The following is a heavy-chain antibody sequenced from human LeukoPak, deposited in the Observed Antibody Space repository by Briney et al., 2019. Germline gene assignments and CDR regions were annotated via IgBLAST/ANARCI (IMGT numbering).Heavy chain of an antibody. J-gene: IGHJ4*02. Sequence: SETLSLTCTVSGGSISSYYWSWIRQPPGKGLEWIGYIYYSGSTNYNPSLKSRVTISVDTSKNQFSLQLSSVTAADTAVYYCARGYYSNYVDYWGQGTLVTVSS. CDR3: ARGYYSNYVDY. CDR2: IYYSGST. D-gene: IGHD4-11*01. CDR1: GGSISSYY. V-gene: IGHV4-59*01.